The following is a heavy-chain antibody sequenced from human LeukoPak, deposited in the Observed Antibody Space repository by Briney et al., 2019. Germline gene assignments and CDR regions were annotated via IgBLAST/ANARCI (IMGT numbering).Heavy chain of an antibody. V-gene: IGHV1-2*02. J-gene: IGHJ6*03. D-gene: IGHD2-21*01. CDR2: INPNNAAT. Sequence: GGSVQFSSKTSGYTFTAYYIHWVRQAPGQGLEWLGWINPNNAATKLTQKFQGRVTITRDTSISTAYMELTRLRSDDTAVYYCARDWSVVPGGARDCHYYYMDVWGTGTTVTVSS. CDR3: ARDWSVVPGGARDCHYYYMDV. CDR1: GYTFTAYY.